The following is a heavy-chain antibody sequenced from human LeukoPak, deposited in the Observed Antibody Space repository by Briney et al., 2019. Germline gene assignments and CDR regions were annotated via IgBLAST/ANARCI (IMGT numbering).Heavy chain of an antibody. CDR3: ARHSQPDTAMVEPWYYFDY. J-gene: IGHJ4*02. CDR1: GGSISSYY. Sequence: SETLSLTCTVSGGSISSYYWSWIRQPPGKGLEWIGYIYYSGSTNYNPSLKSRVTISADTSKNHFSLKLSSVTAADTAVYYCARHSQPDTAMVEPWYYFDYWGQGTLVTVSS. V-gene: IGHV4-59*08. CDR2: IYYSGST. D-gene: IGHD5-18*01.